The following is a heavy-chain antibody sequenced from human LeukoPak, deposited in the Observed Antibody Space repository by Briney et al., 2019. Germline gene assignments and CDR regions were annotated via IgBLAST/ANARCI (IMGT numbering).Heavy chain of an antibody. CDR1: GGSIISSDYH. CDR3: ARHCCSGPAKRVFDI. Sequence: SETLSLTCTVSGGSIISSDYHWGWVRQPPGKGLEWIGTISYSGSTDYNPSLRSRVTISVDTSNNQFSLRLGSVTAADTAVYHCARHCCSGPAKRVFDIWGQGTMVTVSS. CDR2: ISYSGST. D-gene: IGHD2-15*01. J-gene: IGHJ3*02. V-gene: IGHV4-39*01.